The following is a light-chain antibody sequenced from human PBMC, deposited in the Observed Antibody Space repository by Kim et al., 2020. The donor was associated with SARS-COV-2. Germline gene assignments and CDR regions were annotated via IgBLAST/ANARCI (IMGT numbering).Light chain of an antibody. V-gene: IGLV1-44*01. Sequence: GQRITVCCSRSGSNSGSNTVNWYQQLPGTAPKLLIYSNNQRPSGVPGRFSGSKSGTSASLAISGLQSEDEADYYCAAWDDSLNGYVFGTGTKVTVL. CDR1: GSNSGSNT. CDR3: AAWDDSLNGYV. J-gene: IGLJ1*01. CDR2: SNN.